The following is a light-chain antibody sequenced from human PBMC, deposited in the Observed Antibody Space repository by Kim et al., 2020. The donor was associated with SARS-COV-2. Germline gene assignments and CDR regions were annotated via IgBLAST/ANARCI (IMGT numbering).Light chain of an antibody. CDR3: QQYGNSPVT. Sequence: EIVLTQSPGTLSLSPGERATLSCRASQSVTSSYLGWYQQKPGQTPRLLIYGASNRATGIPDRFSGSGSGTDFTLSISRLEPEDFAVYYCQQYGNSPVTFGGGTKVDIK. CDR2: GAS. V-gene: IGKV3-20*01. CDR1: QSVTSSY. J-gene: IGKJ4*01.